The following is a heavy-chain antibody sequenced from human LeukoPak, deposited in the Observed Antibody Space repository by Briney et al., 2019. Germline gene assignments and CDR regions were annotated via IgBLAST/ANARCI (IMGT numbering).Heavy chain of an antibody. CDR3: ARGIAAAGNPFDY. CDR2: IYYSGSA. D-gene: IGHD6-13*01. Sequence: SETLSLTCTVSGVSISSYYWSWIRQPPGKGLEWIGYIYYSGSANYNPSLKSRVTISVDTSKNQFSLKLTSVTAADTAVYYCARGIAAAGNPFDYWGQGTLVTVSS. J-gene: IGHJ4*02. CDR1: GVSISSYY. V-gene: IGHV4-59*08.